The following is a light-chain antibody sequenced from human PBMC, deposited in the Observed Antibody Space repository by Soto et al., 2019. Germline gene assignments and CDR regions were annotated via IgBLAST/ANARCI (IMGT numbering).Light chain of an antibody. J-gene: IGKJ4*01. Sequence: DIVVTQFPDSLAVSLGGRATINCKSSQSVYYKYTKTNYLGWYQQKPGQLPKLLIKWASTLESGVPDRFSGSGSGRDFTLTINGLQAEDVAVYYCQQYYATPRTFGGGTKVDIK. CDR1: QSVYYKYTKTNY. V-gene: IGKV4-1*01. CDR2: WAS. CDR3: QQYYATPRT.